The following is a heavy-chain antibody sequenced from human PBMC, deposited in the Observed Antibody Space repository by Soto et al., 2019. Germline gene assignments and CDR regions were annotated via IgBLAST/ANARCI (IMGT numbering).Heavy chain of an antibody. J-gene: IGHJ3*02. CDR1: GFTFSNAW. V-gene: IGHV3-15*05. CDR3: TTDRFDI. CDR2: IRSKSDGGTT. Sequence: EVQLVESGGGLVKPGGSLIVSCAASGFTFSNAWMSWVRQAPGKGLEWVGRIRSKSDGGTTDYGAPVEGRFTISRDDSTNTLSLQMNSLRTEDTAVYYCTTDRFDIWGQGTMVTVSS.